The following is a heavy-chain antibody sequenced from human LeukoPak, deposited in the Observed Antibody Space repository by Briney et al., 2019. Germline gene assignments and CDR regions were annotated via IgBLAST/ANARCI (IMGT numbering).Heavy chain of an antibody. V-gene: IGHV3-30*04. CDR3: ARQDDKYGGDY. J-gene: IGHJ4*02. Sequence: PGRSLRLSCATSGFTFSTYAMHXXXXAXXXXLEWVAVISFDGTDKYYADSVKGRXTISRDSSKNTLYLQMNSLRAEDSAVYYCARQDDKYGGDYWGRGTLVTVSS. D-gene: IGHD3-22*01. CDR1: GFTFSTYA. CDR2: ISFDGTDK.